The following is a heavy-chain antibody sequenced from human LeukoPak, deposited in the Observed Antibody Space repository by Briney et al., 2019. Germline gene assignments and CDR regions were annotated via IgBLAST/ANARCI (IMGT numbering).Heavy chain of an antibody. CDR1: GFTFGSFA. Sequence: GGSLRLSCAASGFTFGSFALSWVRQAPGKGLEWVSSLSDSGSSIYYADSVKGRFTISRDNSNNTLYLQVNSLRADDSAVYYCAKLRRFLDTTESNYMDVWGKGTTVTVSS. D-gene: IGHD3/OR15-3a*01. CDR2: LSDSGSSI. J-gene: IGHJ6*03. V-gene: IGHV3-23*01. CDR3: AKLRRFLDTTESNYMDV.